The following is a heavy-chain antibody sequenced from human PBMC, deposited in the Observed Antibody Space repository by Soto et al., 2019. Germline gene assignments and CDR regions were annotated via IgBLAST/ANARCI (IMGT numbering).Heavy chain of an antibody. CDR2: INAGNGNT. CDR3: ARDREGDGYNFDY. CDR1: GYTFTSYA. V-gene: IGHV1-3*01. D-gene: IGHD6-25*01. J-gene: IGHJ4*02. Sequence: ASVKVSCKASGYTFTSYAMLWVRQAPGQRLEWMGWINAGNGNTKYSQKFQGRVTITRDTSASTAYMELSSLRADDTAVYYCARDREGDGYNFDYWGQGTLVTVSS.